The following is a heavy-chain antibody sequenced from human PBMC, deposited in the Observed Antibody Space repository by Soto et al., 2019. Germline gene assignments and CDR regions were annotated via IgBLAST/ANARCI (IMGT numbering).Heavy chain of an antibody. V-gene: IGHV1-18*04. CDR1: GYTFTSYG. CDR3: ARVYCSSTSYPLSLPNDAFDI. J-gene: IGHJ3*02. CDR2: ISAYNGNT. Sequence: ASVKVSCKASGYTFTSYGISWVRQAPGQGLEWMGWISAYNGNTNYAQKLQGRVTMTTDTSTSTAYMELRSLRSDDTAVYYCARVYCSSTSYPLSLPNDAFDIWGQGTMVTVSS. D-gene: IGHD2-2*01.